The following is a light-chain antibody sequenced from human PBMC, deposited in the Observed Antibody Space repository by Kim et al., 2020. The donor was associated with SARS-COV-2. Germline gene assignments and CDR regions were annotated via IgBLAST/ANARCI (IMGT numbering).Light chain of an antibody. V-gene: IGKV1-5*03. CDR2: EAS. Sequence: GDRVTIACRASQSIGTWLAWYQQKPGKAPRLLIYEASNLDSGVPSRFSGCGSGTEFTLTISSLQTDDFATYYCQQYNRSPGLTFGRGTKVDIK. CDR1: QSIGTW. J-gene: IGKJ4*01. CDR3: QQYNRSPGLT.